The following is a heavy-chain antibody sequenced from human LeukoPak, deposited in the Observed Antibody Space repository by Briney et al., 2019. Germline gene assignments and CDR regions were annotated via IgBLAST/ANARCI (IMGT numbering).Heavy chain of an antibody. CDR3: ARDKYYDILTGYYTETDDYYYYGMDV. J-gene: IGHJ6*02. D-gene: IGHD3-9*01. Sequence: ASVKVSCKASGYTFTGYYMHWVRQAPGQGLEWMGWMNPNSGNTNYAQKLQGRVTMTTDTSTSTAYMELRSLRSDDTAVYYCARDKYYDILTGYYTETDDYYYYGMDVWGQGTTVTVSS. CDR1: GYTFTGYY. CDR2: MNPNSGNT. V-gene: IGHV1-18*04.